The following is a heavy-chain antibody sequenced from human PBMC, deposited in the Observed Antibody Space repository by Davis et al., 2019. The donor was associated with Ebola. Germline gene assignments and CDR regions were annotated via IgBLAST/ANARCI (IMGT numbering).Heavy chain of an antibody. CDR1: GYTFTSYA. J-gene: IGHJ4*02. V-gene: IGHV1-3*01. Sequence: ASVKVSCKASGYTFTSYAMHWVRQAPGQRLEWMGWINAGNGNTKYSQKFQGRVTITRDTSASTAYMELSSLRSEDTAVYYCARDDGYCSGGSCYPGDYWGQGTLVTVSS. CDR2: INAGNGNT. CDR3: ARDDGYCSGGSCYPGDY. D-gene: IGHD2-15*01.